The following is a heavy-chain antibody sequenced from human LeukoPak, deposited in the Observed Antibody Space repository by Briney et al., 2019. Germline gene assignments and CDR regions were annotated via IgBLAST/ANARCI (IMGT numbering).Heavy chain of an antibody. CDR2: ISPYNGKT. D-gene: IGHD4-17*01. V-gene: IGHV1-18*03. CDR3: ARAPSYDDSSNDY. J-gene: IGHJ4*02. Sequence: ASVKVSCKASGYTFTNYGISWVRQAPGQGLEWMGWISPYNGKTNCAQRLQGRVTMATETSTNTAYMELRSLSSDDMAVYYCARAPSYDDSSNDYWGQGALITVSS. CDR1: GYTFTNYG.